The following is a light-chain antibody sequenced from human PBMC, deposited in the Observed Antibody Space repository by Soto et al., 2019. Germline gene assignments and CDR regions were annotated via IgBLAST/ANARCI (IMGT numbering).Light chain of an antibody. CDR2: LNSDGSH. V-gene: IGLV4-69*01. Sequence: QLVLTQSPSASASLGASVKLTCTLSSGHSSYAIAWHQQQPEKAPRYLMKLNSDGSHSKGDGIPDRFSGSSSGAERYLTISSLQSEDEADYYCQTWGSGIPVVFGGGTKVTVL. J-gene: IGLJ2*01. CDR3: QTWGSGIPVV. CDR1: SGHSSYA.